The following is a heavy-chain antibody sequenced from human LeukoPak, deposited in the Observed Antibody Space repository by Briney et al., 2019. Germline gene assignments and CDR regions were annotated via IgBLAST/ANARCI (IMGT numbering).Heavy chain of an antibody. CDR3: ARGQPGVAAAGNLDY. CDR2: IWSDGNNK. V-gene: IGHV3-33*01. J-gene: IGHJ4*02. CDR1: GFTFSSYA. Sequence: GESLRLSCAASGFTFSSYAMHWVRQAPGKGLEWVAIIWSDGNNKYYADSVEGRFTISRDTSKNTLFLQMNSLRAEDTAVYYCARGQPGVAAAGNLDYWGQGTLVTVSS. D-gene: IGHD6-13*01.